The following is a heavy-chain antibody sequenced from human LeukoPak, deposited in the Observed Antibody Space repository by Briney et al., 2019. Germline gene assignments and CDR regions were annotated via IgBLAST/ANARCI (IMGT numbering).Heavy chain of an antibody. Sequence: PSETPSLTCAVYGGSFSGYYWSWIRQPPGKGLEWIGEINHSGSTNYNPSLKSRVTISVDTSKNQFSLKLSSVTAADTAVYYCAKTRGYSGYGYFDYWGQGTLVTVSS. CDR3: AKTRGYSGYGYFDY. D-gene: IGHD5-12*01. J-gene: IGHJ4*02. V-gene: IGHV4-34*01. CDR2: INHSGST. CDR1: GGSFSGYY.